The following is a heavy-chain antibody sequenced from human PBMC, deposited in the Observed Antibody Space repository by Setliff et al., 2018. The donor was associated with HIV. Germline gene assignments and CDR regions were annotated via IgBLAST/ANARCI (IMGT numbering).Heavy chain of an antibody. CDR2: IYYSGST. Sequence: SETLSLTCGVSGLSISSGYYWGWLRQPPGKGLEWIGSIYYSGSTYYNPSLKSRVTISVDTSKNQFSLKLSSVTATDTAMYYCATYGSGSALGYWGQGTLVTVSS. V-gene: IGHV4-38-2*01. D-gene: IGHD3-10*01. CDR3: ATYGSGSALGY. CDR1: GLSISSGYY. J-gene: IGHJ4*02.